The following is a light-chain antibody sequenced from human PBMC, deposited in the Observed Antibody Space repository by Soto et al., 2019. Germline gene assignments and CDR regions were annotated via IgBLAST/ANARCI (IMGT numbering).Light chain of an antibody. Sequence: QSALTQPSSASGSPGQSVTISCTGTSSDVGGYNYVSWYQQHPGKAPKLMIYEVSKRPSGVPDRFSGSKSGNTASLTVSGLQAEDEADYYCSSYGDSNNLNVIFGGGTKLTVL. CDR2: EVS. V-gene: IGLV2-8*01. CDR3: SSYGDSNNLNVI. J-gene: IGLJ2*01. CDR1: SSDVGGYNY.